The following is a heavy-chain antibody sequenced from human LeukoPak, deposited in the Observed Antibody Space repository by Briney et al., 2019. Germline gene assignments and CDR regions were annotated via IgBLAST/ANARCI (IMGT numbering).Heavy chain of an antibody. CDR3: ASGHYYDSSGYYSGHAFDI. CDR2: ISAYNGNT. D-gene: IGHD3-22*01. Sequence: ASVKVSCKASGYTFTSYGISWVRQAPGQGLEWMGWISAYNGNTNYAQKLQGRVTMTTDTSTSTAYMELRSLRSDDTAVYYCASGHYYDSSGYYSGHAFDIWGQGTMVTVSS. J-gene: IGHJ3*02. V-gene: IGHV1-18*01. CDR1: GYTFTSYG.